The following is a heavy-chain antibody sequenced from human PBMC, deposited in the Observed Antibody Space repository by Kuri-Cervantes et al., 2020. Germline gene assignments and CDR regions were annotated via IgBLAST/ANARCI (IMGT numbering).Heavy chain of an antibody. J-gene: IGHJ5*02. CDR1: GFTFSNSD. CDR3: AKAIAPGYSYGTNWFDP. CDR2: VSWNGSRT. Sequence: GGSLKISCAASGFTFSNSDMNWVRQAPGKGLEWVSGVSWNGSRTHYADSVKGRFIISRDNSRNFLYQQMNSLRPEDMAVYYCAKAIAPGYSYGTNWFDPWGQGTLVTVSS. D-gene: IGHD5-18*01. V-gene: IGHV3-19*01.